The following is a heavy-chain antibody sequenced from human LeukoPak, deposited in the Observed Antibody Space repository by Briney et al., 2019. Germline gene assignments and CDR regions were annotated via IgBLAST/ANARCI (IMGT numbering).Heavy chain of an antibody. CDR1: GFTVSSNY. V-gene: IGHV3-53*01. J-gene: IGHJ5*02. CDR3: ARESPILGGFDP. Sequence: GGSLRLSCAASGFTVSSNYMSWVRQAPGKGLEWVSVIYSGGGTYYADSVKGRFTISRDNSKNTLYLQMNSLRAEDTAVYYCARESPILGGFDPWGQGTLVTVSS. D-gene: IGHD1-26*01. CDR2: IYSGGGT.